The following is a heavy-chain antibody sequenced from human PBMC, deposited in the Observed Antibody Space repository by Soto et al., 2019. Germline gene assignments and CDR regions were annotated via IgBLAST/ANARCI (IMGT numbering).Heavy chain of an antibody. CDR2: IYSGGST. CDR3: VRAPYDRLYFDY. V-gene: IGHV3-53*02. J-gene: IGHJ4*02. Sequence: EVQLVETGGGLIQPGGSLRLSCAASGFTVSSNYMSWVRQAPGKGLEWISVIYSGGSTYYADSVKGRFTISRDNPKNTLYLQMNSLRAEDTAEYYCVRAPYDRLYFDYWGQGTLVTVSS. D-gene: IGHD3-9*01. CDR1: GFTVSSNY.